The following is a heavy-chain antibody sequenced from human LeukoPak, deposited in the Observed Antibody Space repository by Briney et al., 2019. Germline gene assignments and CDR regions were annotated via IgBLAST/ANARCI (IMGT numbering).Heavy chain of an antibody. CDR3: ASVGSGYSYGYGDY. CDR2: ISSDGSNK. V-gene: IGHV3-30*03. J-gene: IGHJ4*02. CDR1: GFTFSSYG. D-gene: IGHD5-18*01. Sequence: HPGRSLRLSCAASGFTFSSYGMHWVRQAAGKGLEWVAVISSDGSNKYYADSVKGRFTISRDNSKNTMYLQMNSLRAEDTAVYYCASVGSGYSYGYGDYWGQGTLVTVSS.